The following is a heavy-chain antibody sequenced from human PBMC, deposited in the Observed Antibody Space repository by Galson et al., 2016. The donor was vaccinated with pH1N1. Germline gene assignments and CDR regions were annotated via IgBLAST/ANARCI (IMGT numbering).Heavy chain of an antibody. CDR2: VYWDDDK. V-gene: IGHV2-5*02. D-gene: IGHD3-22*01. CDR3: AHLYYYDTSGFYRYFDY. Sequence: PALVKPTQTLTLTCIFSGFSITNRGEAVGWIRRPPGKALEWLALVYWDDDKFYSRSLQSRLTITKDTSKNQVVLRMTNMDPVDTGTYYCAHLYYYDTSGFYRYFDYWDQGILVTVSS. CDR1: GFSITNRGEA. J-gene: IGHJ4*02.